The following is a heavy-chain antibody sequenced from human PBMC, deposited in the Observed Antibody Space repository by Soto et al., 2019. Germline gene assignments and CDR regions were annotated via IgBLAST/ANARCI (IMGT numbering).Heavy chain of an antibody. Sequence: VASVKVSCKASVGTFSSYAISWVRPAAGQGLEWMGGIIPIFGTANYAQKFQGRVTITADESTSTAYMELSSLRSEDTAVYYCARVAPPGAADLQFDYWGQGTLVTVSS. V-gene: IGHV1-69*13. J-gene: IGHJ4*02. CDR1: VGTFSSYA. D-gene: IGHD6-13*01. CDR3: ARVAPPGAADLQFDY. CDR2: IIPIFGTA.